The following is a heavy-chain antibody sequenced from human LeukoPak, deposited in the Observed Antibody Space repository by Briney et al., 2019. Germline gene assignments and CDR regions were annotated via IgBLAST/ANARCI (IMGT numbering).Heavy chain of an antibody. CDR3: ARGGYYDSGSYCRFDY. CDR1: GDSVSSNSAA. Sequence: SQTLSLTCAISGDSVSSNSAAWNWIRQSPSRGLEWLGRTYYRSKWYNEYAISVKSRITINPDTSKNQLSLQLNSVTPEDTAVYYCARGGYYDSGSYCRFDYWGQGTLVTVSS. D-gene: IGHD3-10*01. J-gene: IGHJ4*02. V-gene: IGHV6-1*01. CDR2: TYYRSKWYN.